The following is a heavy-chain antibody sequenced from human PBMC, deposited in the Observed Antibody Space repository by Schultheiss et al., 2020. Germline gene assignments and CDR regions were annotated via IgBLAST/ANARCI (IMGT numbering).Heavy chain of an antibody. J-gene: IGHJ4*02. CDR2: ISGSGGST. CDR3: AKDYGVAGTGSWGV. Sequence: GGSLRLSCAASGFTFSSYAMSWVRQAPGKGLEWVSAISGSGGSTYYADSVKGRFTISRDNSKNTLYLQMNSLRAEDTAVYYCAKDYGVAGTGSWGVWGQGTLVTVSS. V-gene: IGHV3-23*01. D-gene: IGHD6-19*01. CDR1: GFTFSSYA.